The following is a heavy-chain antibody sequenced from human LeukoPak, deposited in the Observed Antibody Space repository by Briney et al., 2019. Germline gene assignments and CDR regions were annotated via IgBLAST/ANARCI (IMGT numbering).Heavy chain of an antibody. CDR3: AKDIDNSGYDQGAFDI. CDR2: ISGSGGST. V-gene: IGHV3-23*01. D-gene: IGHD5-12*01. J-gene: IGHJ3*02. Sequence: GGSLRLSCAASGFTFSSYSMSWVRQPPGKGLEWVSAISGSGGSTYYADSVKGRFTISRDNSKHSLYLQMNSLRTEDTALYYCAKDIDNSGYDQGAFDIWGQGTMVTVSS. CDR1: GFTFSSYS.